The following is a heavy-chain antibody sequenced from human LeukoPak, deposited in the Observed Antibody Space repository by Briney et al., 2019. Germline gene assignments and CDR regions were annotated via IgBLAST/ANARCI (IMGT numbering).Heavy chain of an antibody. CDR1: GYTFTSYD. D-gene: IGHD2-2*01. Sequence: ASVKVSCKASGYTFTSYDINWVRQATGQGLEWMRWMNPNSGNTGYAQKFQGRVTMTRNTSISTAYMELSSLRSEDTAVYYCAVGYCSSTSCHDAFDIWGQGTMVTVSS. CDR3: AVGYCSSTSCHDAFDI. J-gene: IGHJ3*02. CDR2: MNPNSGNT. V-gene: IGHV1-8*01.